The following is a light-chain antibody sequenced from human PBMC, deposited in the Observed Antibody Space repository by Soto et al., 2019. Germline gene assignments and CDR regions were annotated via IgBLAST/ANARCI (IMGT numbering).Light chain of an antibody. Sequence: EIVLTQSPGTLSLSPGERATLSCRASQSVSSSYLAWYQQKPGQAPRLLIYGASSRATGIPDRFSGSGSGTAFTLSSSRLEPEDFAVYYWQQYGSSPRTVGQGTKVESK. J-gene: IGKJ1*01. V-gene: IGKV3-20*01. CDR1: QSVSSSY. CDR3: QQYGSSPRT. CDR2: GAS.